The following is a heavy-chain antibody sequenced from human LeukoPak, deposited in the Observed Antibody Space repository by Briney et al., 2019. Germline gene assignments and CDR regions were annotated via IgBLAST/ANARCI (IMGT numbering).Heavy chain of an antibody. D-gene: IGHD2-15*01. CDR3: AREVGYCSGGSCPTGMDV. V-gene: IGHV4-61*02. CDR1: GGSISSGSYD. Sequence: PSETLSLTCTVSGGSISSGSYDWSWIRQPAGKGLDWIGRIYTSGGTNYNLSLKSRVTISVDTSKNQFSLKLSSVTAADTAVYYCAREVGYCSGGSCPTGMDVWGQGTTVTVSS. CDR2: IYTSGGT. J-gene: IGHJ6*02.